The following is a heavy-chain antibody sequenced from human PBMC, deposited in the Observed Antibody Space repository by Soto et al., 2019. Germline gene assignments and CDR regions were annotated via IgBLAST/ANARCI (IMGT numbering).Heavy chain of an antibody. CDR2: ISDSGNT. V-gene: IGHV4-31*03. Sequence: QVQLQESGPGLVKPSQTLSLTCTVTGGSINGGNYYWSWIRQPPGKGLEWIGYISDSGNTFYTPSRARRLPVSLDTSQNYFTLELTSVTAADTAIYCCARDLKNDSGDYIVLDAFDVWGHGTMVTVSS. CDR3: ARDLKNDSGDYIVLDAFDV. D-gene: IGHD4-17*01. J-gene: IGHJ3*01. CDR1: GGSINGGNYY.